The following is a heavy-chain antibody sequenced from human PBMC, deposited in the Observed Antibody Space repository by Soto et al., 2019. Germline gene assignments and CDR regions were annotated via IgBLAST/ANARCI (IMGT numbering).Heavy chain of an antibody. Sequence: SETLSLTCTVSGDSVTRENYFWSWIRQPPGKALEWIGYLYNNGRTTYNPSIGSRLTMFLDTAKNQLSLKLSSVTPADTAVYYCARVDGSGTFSFQDYWGHGAMVTVSS. CDR1: GDSVTRENYF. CDR2: LYNNGRT. V-gene: IGHV4-61*01. CDR3: ARVDGSGTFSFQDY. D-gene: IGHD3-10*01. J-gene: IGHJ4*01.